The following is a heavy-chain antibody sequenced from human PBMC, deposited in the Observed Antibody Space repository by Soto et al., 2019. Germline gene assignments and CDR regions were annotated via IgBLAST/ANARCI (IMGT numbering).Heavy chain of an antibody. CDR2: INPNSGGT. CDR1: GYTFTGYY. D-gene: IGHD3-9*01. V-gene: IGHV1-2*02. Sequence: ASVKVSCKASGYTFTGYYMHWVRQAPGQGLEWMGWINPNSGGTNYAQKFQGRVTMTRDTSISTAYMELSRLRSDDTAVYYCGRGGEGPILRYFDWLVDYWGQGTLVTVSS. CDR3: GRGGEGPILRYFDWLVDY. J-gene: IGHJ4*02.